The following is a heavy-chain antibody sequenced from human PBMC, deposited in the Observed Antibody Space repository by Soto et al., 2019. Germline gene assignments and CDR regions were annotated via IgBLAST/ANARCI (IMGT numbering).Heavy chain of an antibody. D-gene: IGHD4-17*01. V-gene: IGHV2-5*02. Sequence: QITLKESGPTLVKPTQTLTLTSTFSGFSLNTSGVGVGWIRQPPGKALECLALIYWDDDKRYSPSLKTRLTITKNTSNSQVVLTMTNMDPVDTATHYCARDYGHPPHYYFGFDVWGQGTTVTVSS. CDR1: GFSLNTSGVG. J-gene: IGHJ6*02. CDR3: ARDYGHPPHYYFGFDV. CDR2: IYWDDDK.